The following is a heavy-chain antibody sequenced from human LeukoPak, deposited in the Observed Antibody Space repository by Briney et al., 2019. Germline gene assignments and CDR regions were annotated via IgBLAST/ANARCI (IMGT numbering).Heavy chain of an antibody. CDR1: GYTFTGYY. D-gene: IGHD3-10*01. J-gene: IGHJ4*02. CDR3: ARGAFSRGQAMVRGVMSY. CDR2: INPNSGGT. Sequence: GASVKVSCKASGYTFTGYYMHWVRQAPGQGLEWMGWINPNSGGTNYAQKFQGRVTMTRDTSISTAYMELSGLRSDDTAVYYCARGAFSRGQAMVRGVMSYWGQGTLVTVSS. V-gene: IGHV1-2*02.